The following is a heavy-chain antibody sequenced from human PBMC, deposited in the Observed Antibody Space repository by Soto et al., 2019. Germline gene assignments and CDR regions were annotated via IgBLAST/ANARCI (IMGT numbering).Heavy chain of an antibody. D-gene: IGHD5-12*01. J-gene: IGHJ6*03. Sequence: EVQLVQSGAEVKEPGESLQISCQGSGYSFANHWIGWVRQIPGEGLEWMGIIFPDDSDTRYSPSFQGQVTISADKSIAPPYLGGGSRKAPDTAIFYWARQVAGGGGRRHMDVWGIGTTVTVSS. CDR3: ARQVAGGGGRRHMDV. CDR2: IFPDDSDT. V-gene: IGHV5-51*01. CDR1: GYSFANHW.